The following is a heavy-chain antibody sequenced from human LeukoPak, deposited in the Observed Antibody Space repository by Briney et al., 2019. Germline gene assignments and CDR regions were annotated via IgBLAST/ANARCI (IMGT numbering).Heavy chain of an antibody. CDR3: ARRGPGYSSSWYLLPFDY. J-gene: IGHJ4*02. D-gene: IGHD6-13*01. V-gene: IGHV1-69*04. Sequence: SVKVSCKASGGTFSSYAISWVRQAPGQGLEWMGRIIPILGMANYAQKFQGRVTITADKSTSTAYMELSSLRSEDTAVYYCARRGPGYSSSWYLLPFDYWGQGTLVTVSS. CDR2: IIPILGMA. CDR1: GGTFSSYA.